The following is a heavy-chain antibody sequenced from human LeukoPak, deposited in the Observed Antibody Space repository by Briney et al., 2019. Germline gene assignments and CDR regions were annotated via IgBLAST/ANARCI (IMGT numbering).Heavy chain of an antibody. J-gene: IGHJ3*02. CDR1: RFSFSTYS. CDR3: ARTDAFDM. V-gene: IGHV3-48*04. Sequence: GGSLRLSCAASRFSFSTYSMNWVRRAPGKGLVWLSYISTSGTTIYYADSVKGRFTISRDNARQSLFLQMNSLRAEDTAVYYCARTDAFDMWGQGTMVTVSS. CDR2: ISTSGTTI.